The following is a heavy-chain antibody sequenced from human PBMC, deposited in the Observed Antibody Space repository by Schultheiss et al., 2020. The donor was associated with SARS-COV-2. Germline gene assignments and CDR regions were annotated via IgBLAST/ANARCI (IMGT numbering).Heavy chain of an antibody. D-gene: IGHD2-2*01. CDR1: GGSFSGYY. CDR3: ASSRYAYRAPDY. V-gene: IGHV4-34*01. Sequence: SETLSLTFAVYGGSFSGYYWSWIRQPPGKGLEWIGRIYTSGSTNYNPSLKSRVTISVDTSKNQFSLKLTSVTAADTAVYYCASSRYAYRAPDYWGQGTLVTVSS. CDR2: IYTSGST. J-gene: IGHJ4*02.